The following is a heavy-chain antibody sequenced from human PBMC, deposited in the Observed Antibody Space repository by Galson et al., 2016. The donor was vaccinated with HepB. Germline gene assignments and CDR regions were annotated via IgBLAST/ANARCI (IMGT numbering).Heavy chain of an antibody. J-gene: IGHJ3*02. CDR3: AKSQPGYSSGWYTLPIDAFDI. CDR2: ISGSGYNT. V-gene: IGHV3-23*01. D-gene: IGHD6-19*01. Sequence: SLRLSCAASGFTFNSYAMSWVRQAPGKGLEWVSTISGSGYNTYYADSVKGRFTISRDNSKNTLYLQMNSLRAEDTAVYYCAKSQPGYSSGWYTLPIDAFDIWGQGTMVTVSS. CDR1: GFTFNSYA.